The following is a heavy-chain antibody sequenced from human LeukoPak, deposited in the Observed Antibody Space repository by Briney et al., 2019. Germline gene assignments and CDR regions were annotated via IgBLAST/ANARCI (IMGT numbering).Heavy chain of an antibody. D-gene: IGHD1-26*01. V-gene: IGHV4-59*01. CDR3: AREGRSGRYLYYFDY. CDR1: GGSISSYY. Sequence: SETLSLTCTVSGGSISSYYWSWIRQPPGKGLEWIGYIYYSGSTNYNPSLKSRVTISVDTSKNQFSLKLSSVTAADTAVYYCAREGRSGRYLYYFDYWGQGTLVTVSS. CDR2: IYYSGST. J-gene: IGHJ4*02.